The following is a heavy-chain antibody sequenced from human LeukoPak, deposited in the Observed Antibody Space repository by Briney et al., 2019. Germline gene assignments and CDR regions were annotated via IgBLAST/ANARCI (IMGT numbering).Heavy chain of an antibody. CDR1: GFTLDSYA. Sequence: GGSLRLSCAASGFTLDSYAMTWVRQAPGKGLEWVSSISGGGGITNYADSVKGRFTISRDNSKYTLFLKMNSLRAEDTAVYYCAKYGVDCSSTSCYPLYYMDVWGKGTTVTVSS. D-gene: IGHD2-2*01. J-gene: IGHJ6*03. CDR2: ISGGGGIT. CDR3: AKYGVDCSSTSCYPLYYMDV. V-gene: IGHV3-23*01.